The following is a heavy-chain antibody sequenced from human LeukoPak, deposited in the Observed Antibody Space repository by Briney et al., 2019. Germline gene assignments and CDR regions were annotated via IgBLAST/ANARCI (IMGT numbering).Heavy chain of an antibody. CDR1: GGTFISYA. Sequence: ASVKVSCKASGGTFISYAISWVRQAPGQGLEWMGGIIPIFGTANYAQKFQGRVTITADESTSTAYMELSSLRSEDTAVYYCARHREGYCSGGSCYVYYYYGMDVWGQGTTVTVSS. V-gene: IGHV1-69*13. D-gene: IGHD2-15*01. CDR3: ARHREGYCSGGSCYVYYYYGMDV. CDR2: IIPIFGTA. J-gene: IGHJ6*02.